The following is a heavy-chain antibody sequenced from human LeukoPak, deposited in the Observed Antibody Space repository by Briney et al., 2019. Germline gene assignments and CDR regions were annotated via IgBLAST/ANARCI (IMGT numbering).Heavy chain of an antibody. J-gene: IGHJ4*02. CDR2: IYYSGST. V-gene: IGHV4-39*01. Sequence: SETLSLTCTVSGGSISSSSYYWGWIRQPPGKGLEWIGSIYYSGSTYYNPSLKSRVTISVDTSKNQFSLKLSSVTAADTAVYCCARRDYYFDYWGQGTLVTVSS. CDR1: GGSISSSSYY. CDR3: ARRDYYFDY.